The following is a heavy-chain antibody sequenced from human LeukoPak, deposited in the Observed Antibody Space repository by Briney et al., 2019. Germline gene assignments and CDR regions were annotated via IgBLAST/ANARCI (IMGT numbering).Heavy chain of an antibody. CDR1: GFTFNIYA. CDR2: LAYDGTNQ. D-gene: IGHD3-10*01. CDR3: ARVKVLREIDRNWFDP. V-gene: IGHV3-30*04. Sequence: PGTSLTLSCAASGFTFNIYAMHWLRHAPGKGLEWVALLAYDGTNQYYADSVKGRFTISRDNAKNSLYLQMNSLRAEDTAVYYCARVKVLREIDRNWFDPWGQGTLVTVSS. J-gene: IGHJ5*02.